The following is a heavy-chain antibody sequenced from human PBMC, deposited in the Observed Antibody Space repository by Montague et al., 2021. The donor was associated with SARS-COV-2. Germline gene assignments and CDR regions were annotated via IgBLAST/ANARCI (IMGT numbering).Heavy chain of an antibody. D-gene: IGHD3-16*01. CDR2: XXWDDDK. J-gene: IGHJ5*01. CDR1: GFSLTTSGLS. CDR3: VRIADDGSNFDGNDSWRQRAPVVVSAASTKDPSVCPLAXST. V-gene: IGHV2-70*01. Sequence: PALVKPTQTLTLICTFSGFSLTTSGLSVGWMRQPPGKAPEWLALXXWDDDKFYTSSLRTRLTIFKDTSKNLVVLTMTNMDPVDTATYYCVRIADDGSNFDGNDSWRQRAPVVVSAASTKDPSVCPLAXSTWG.